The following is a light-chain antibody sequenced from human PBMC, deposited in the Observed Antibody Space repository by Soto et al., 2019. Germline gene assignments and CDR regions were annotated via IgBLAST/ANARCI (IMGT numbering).Light chain of an antibody. V-gene: IGKV3-15*01. Sequence: EIAMTQSPATLSVSPGEGVTLSCRASQSVSSDLAWYQQKPGQAPRLLIYGASTRATGIPARFSGSGSGTEFTLTIRSLQSEGFAVYYCQQYNKWPPHTFGGGTKVEMK. CDR1: QSVSSD. CDR2: GAS. CDR3: QQYNKWPPHT. J-gene: IGKJ4*01.